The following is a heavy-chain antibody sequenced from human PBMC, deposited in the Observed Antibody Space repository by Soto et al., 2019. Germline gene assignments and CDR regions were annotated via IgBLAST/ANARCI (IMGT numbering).Heavy chain of an antibody. D-gene: IGHD1-26*01. V-gene: IGHV1-69*13. CDR2: IIPIFGTA. Sequence: SVKVSCKASGGTFSSYAISWVRQAPGQGLEWMGGIIPIFGTANYAQKFQGRVTVNADESTSTAYMELSSLRSEDTAVYYCARDMGAILNWFDPWGQGTLVTVSS. CDR3: ARDMGAILNWFDP. J-gene: IGHJ5*02. CDR1: GGTFSSYA.